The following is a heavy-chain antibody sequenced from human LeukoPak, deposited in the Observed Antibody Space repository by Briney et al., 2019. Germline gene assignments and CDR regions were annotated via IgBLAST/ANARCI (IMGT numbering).Heavy chain of an antibody. V-gene: IGHV3-53*01. CDR1: GFTVSRNY. Sequence: GGSLRLSCAASGFTVSRNYMTWVRQAPGKGPEWVSVVYSNNSTYYADSVKGRFTISRDSSNNTLYLQMNSLRVEDTAIYYCARGINMMIVAPGYWGQGTLVTVSS. CDR2: VYSNNST. CDR3: ARGINMMIVAPGY. J-gene: IGHJ4*02. D-gene: IGHD3-22*01.